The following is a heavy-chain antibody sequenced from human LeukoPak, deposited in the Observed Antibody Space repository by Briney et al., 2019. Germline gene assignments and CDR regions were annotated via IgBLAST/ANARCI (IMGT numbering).Heavy chain of an antibody. D-gene: IGHD3-22*01. Sequence: PSETLSLTCTVSGGSISSSSYYWGWIRQPPGKGLEWIGYIYYSGSTNYNPSLKSRVTISVDTSKNQFSLKLSSVTAADTAVYYCARDDSSGYYFDYWGQGTLVTVSS. CDR2: IYYSGST. CDR3: ARDDSSGYYFDY. CDR1: GGSISSSSYY. V-gene: IGHV4-61*01. J-gene: IGHJ4*02.